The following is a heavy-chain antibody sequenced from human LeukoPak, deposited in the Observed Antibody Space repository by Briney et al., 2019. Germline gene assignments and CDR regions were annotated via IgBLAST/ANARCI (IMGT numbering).Heavy chain of an antibody. CDR3: ARDKHGFGSSGNYYYYGMDV. Sequence: ASVNVSCKASGYXFTGYFINWVRQAPGQGREWLGWINPNSGGTNYAQRFQGRVTMTRDTSISTVYMELNRLRSDDTALYYCARDKHGFGSSGNYYYYGMDVWGQGTTDTVSS. D-gene: IGHD6-13*01. V-gene: IGHV1-2*02. CDR2: INPNSGGT. CDR1: GYXFTGYF. J-gene: IGHJ6*02.